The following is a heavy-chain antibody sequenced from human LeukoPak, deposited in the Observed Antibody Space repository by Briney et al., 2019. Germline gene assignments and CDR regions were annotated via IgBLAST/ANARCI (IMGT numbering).Heavy chain of an antibody. V-gene: IGHV3-64*01. J-gene: IGHJ6*03. Sequence: GSLRLSCAASGFNFSAYAMHWVRQAPGKGLEYVSVVTNNGDTTYYANSLKGRFTISRDNSKSTLFLQMDSLRGEDMGVYYCARGHPYNYGSNYMDVWGSGTTVTVS. CDR3: ARGHPYNYGSNYMDV. CDR2: VTNNGDTT. D-gene: IGHD3-10*01. CDR1: GFNFSAYA.